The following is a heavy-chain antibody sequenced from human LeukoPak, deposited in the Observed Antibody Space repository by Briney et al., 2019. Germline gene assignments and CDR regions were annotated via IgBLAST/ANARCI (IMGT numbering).Heavy chain of an antibody. Sequence: GGSLRLSCAASGFTFSSYSMNWVRQAPGKGLEWVSSISSSSSYIDYADSVKGRFTISRDNAKNSLYLQMNSLRAEDTAVYYCARCPITYGSGSYEPLNWFDPWGQGTLVTVSS. CDR3: ARCPITYGSGSYEPLNWFDP. D-gene: IGHD3-10*01. CDR2: ISSSSSYI. CDR1: GFTFSSYS. V-gene: IGHV3-21*01. J-gene: IGHJ5*02.